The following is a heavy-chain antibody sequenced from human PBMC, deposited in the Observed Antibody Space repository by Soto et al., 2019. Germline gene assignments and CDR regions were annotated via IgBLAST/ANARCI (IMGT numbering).Heavy chain of an antibody. CDR3: ARRYCSSTSCYRAAGLRYYYYYGMDV. Sequence: SQTLSLTCALYARPFSRGCWRCVRDAPGKRMEWLGESKHRGSTNYNPSIKSRVTISVDTSKMQFSLKLSSVTAADTAVYYCARRYCSSTSCYRAAGLRYYYYYGMDVWGQGTTVT. V-gene: IGHV4-34*01. CDR1: ARPFSRGC. D-gene: IGHD2-2*01. J-gene: IGHJ6*02. CDR2: SKHRGST.